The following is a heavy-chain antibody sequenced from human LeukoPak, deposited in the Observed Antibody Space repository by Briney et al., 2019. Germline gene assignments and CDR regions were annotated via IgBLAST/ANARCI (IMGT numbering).Heavy chain of an antibody. CDR1: GGSLSYYY. J-gene: IGHJ6*02. V-gene: IGHV4-59*12. CDR3: ARGRCSSTSCYTRGRYYYYGMDV. Sequence: SETLSLTCTVSGGSLSYYYWSWIRQPPGEGLEWVGNIYYSGSTNSYSGSTNYNPSLRSRVTISVDTSKNQFSLKLSSVTAADTAVYYCARGRCSSTSCYTRGRYYYYGMDVWGQGTTVTVSS. CDR2: IYYSGSTNSYSGST. D-gene: IGHD2-2*02.